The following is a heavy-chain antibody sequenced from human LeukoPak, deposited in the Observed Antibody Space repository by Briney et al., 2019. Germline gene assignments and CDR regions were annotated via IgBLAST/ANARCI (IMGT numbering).Heavy chain of an antibody. CDR3: ARDPERGYRNYYYYMDV. J-gene: IGHJ6*03. CDR2: ISGGSSFT. D-gene: IGHD5-12*01. CDR1: GFSFSSFS. V-gene: IGHV3-21*01. Sequence: GGSLRLSCAASGFSFSSFSMNWVRQAPGKGLEWVSYISGGSSFTYYVDSVKGRFTISRDNSKNTLYLQMGSLRAEDMAVYYCARDPERGYRNYYYYMDVWGKGTTVTVSS.